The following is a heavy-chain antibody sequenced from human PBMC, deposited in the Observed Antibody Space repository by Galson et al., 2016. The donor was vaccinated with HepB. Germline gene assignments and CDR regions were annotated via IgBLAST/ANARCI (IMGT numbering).Heavy chain of an antibody. J-gene: IGHJ4*02. CDR1: GDSITYYY. CDR2: MFYSGST. D-gene: IGHD3-10*01. Sequence: SETLSLTCSVSGDSITYYYWSWIRQPPGKGLEWIGYMFYSGSTNVNPSLKSRVTLSKDMSKKQVSLRLTSVTAADTAVYYCARVRAHYGSGSRFDYWGQGLLVAVSS. CDR3: ARVRAHYGSGSRFDY. V-gene: IGHV4-59*01.